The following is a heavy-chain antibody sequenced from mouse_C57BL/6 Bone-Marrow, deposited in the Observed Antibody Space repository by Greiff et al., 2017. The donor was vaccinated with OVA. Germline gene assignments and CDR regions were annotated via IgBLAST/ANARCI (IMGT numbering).Heavy chain of an antibody. D-gene: IGHD3-3*01. V-gene: IGHV1-54*01. CDR1: GYAFTNYL. CDR2: INPGSGGT. Sequence: VQLQQSGAELVRPGTSVKVSCKASGYAFTNYLIEWVKQRPGQGLEWIGVINPGSGGTNYNEKFKGKATLTADKSSSTAYMQLSSLTSEDSAVYFCATGGTYFDYWGQGTTLTVSS. CDR3: ATGGTYFDY. J-gene: IGHJ2*01.